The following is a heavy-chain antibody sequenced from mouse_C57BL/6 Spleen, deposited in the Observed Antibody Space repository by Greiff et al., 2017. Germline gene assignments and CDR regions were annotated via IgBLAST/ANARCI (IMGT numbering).Heavy chain of an antibody. CDR2: IDPEDGDT. V-gene: IGHV14-1*01. J-gene: IGHJ1*03. CDR1: GFNIKDYY. D-gene: IGHD1-1*01. CDR3: TRGYYGSSYWYFDV. Sequence: VQLQQSGAELVRPGASVKLSCTASGFNIKDYYMHWVKQRPEQGLEWIGRIDPEDGDTEYAPKFQGKATMTADTSSNTAYLQLSSLTSEDTAVDYCTRGYYGSSYWYFDVWGTGTTVTVSS.